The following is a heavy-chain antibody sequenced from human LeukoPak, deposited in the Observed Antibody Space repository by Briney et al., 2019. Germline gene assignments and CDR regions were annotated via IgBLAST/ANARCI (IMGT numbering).Heavy chain of an antibody. V-gene: IGHV3-21*01. J-gene: IGHJ4*02. CDR2: ISSSSSYI. CDR3: ARDETIFGVVIQEY. Sequence: TGGSLRLSCAASGFTFSSYSMNWVRQAPGKGLEWVSSISSSSSYIYYADSVKGRFTSSRDNAKNSLYLQMNSLRAEDTAVYYCARDETIFGVVIQEYWGQGTLVTVSS. D-gene: IGHD3-3*01. CDR1: GFTFSSYS.